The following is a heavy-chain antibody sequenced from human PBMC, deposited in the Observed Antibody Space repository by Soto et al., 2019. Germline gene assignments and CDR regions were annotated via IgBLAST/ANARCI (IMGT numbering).Heavy chain of an antibody. V-gene: IGHV4-59*01. CDR1: GGSISSYY. D-gene: IGHD1-26*01. J-gene: IGHJ4*02. Sequence: SETLSLTCTVSGGSISSYYWSWIRQPPGKGLEWIGYIYYSGSTNYNPSLKSRVTISVDTSKNQFSLKLSSVTAADTAVYYCARLNGAAIVTPHFDDWGQGTLVTVSS. CDR3: ARLNGAAIVTPHFDD. CDR2: IYYSGST.